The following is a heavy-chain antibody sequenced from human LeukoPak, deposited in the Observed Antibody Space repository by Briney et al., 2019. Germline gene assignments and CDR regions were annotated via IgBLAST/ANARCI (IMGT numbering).Heavy chain of an antibody. J-gene: IGHJ4*02. Sequence: GRSLRLSCAASGFTFSSYAMHWVRQAPGKGLEWVAVISYDGSNKYYADSAKGRFTISRDNSKNTLYLQMNSLRAEDTAVYYCARDLGEGSSWSIIDYWGQGTLVTVSS. V-gene: IGHV3-30*01. CDR3: ARDLGEGSSWSIIDY. CDR1: GFTFSSYA. CDR2: ISYDGSNK. D-gene: IGHD6-13*01.